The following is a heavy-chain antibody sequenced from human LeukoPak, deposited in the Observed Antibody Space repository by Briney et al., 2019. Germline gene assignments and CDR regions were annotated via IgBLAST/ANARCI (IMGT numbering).Heavy chain of an antibody. Sequence: GASVKVSCKASGYTFTSYYMHWVRQAPGQGLEWVGIINPSGGSTSYAQKFQGRVTMTRDTSTSTVYMELSSLRSEDTAVYYCARERAAAAGTGLKGGHNYYFDYWGQGTLVTVSS. CDR3: ARERAAAAGTGLKGGHNYYFDY. CDR2: INPSGGST. D-gene: IGHD6-13*01. J-gene: IGHJ4*02. CDR1: GYTFTSYY. V-gene: IGHV1-46*01.